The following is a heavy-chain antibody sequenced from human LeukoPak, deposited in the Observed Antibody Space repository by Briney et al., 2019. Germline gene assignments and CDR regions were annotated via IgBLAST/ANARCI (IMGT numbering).Heavy chain of an antibody. D-gene: IGHD3-3*01. V-gene: IGHV3-30*04. Sequence: GSLRLSCAASGFTFSSYAMHWVRQAPGKGLEWVAVISYDGSNKYYADSVKGRFTISRDNSKNTLYLQMNSLRAEDTAVYYCARTYYDFWSGYSQYYYGMDVWGQGTTVTVSS. CDR2: ISYDGSNK. J-gene: IGHJ6*02. CDR3: ARTYYDFWSGYSQYYYGMDV. CDR1: GFTFSSYA.